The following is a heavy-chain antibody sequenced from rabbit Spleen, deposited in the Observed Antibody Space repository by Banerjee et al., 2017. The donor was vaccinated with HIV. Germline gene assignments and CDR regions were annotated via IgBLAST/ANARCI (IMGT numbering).Heavy chain of an antibody. V-gene: IGHV1S40*01. Sequence: QSLEESGGDLVKPGASLTLTCTASGLDFSSSYYMSWVRQAPGKGLEWIGCINTGSSGSTYYASWAKGRFTISKTSSTTVTLQMASLTVADTATYFCARAGEGGDGYLNLWGPGTLVTVS. D-gene: IGHD5-1*01. CDR2: INTGSSGST. J-gene: IGHJ4*01. CDR1: GLDFSSSYY. CDR3: ARAGEGGDGYLNL.